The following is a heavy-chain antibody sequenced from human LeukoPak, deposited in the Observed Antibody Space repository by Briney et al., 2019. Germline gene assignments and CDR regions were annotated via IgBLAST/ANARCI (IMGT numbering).Heavy chain of an antibody. CDR3: ARGHLYGVLDY. V-gene: IGHV4-34*01. CDR2: INHSGST. D-gene: IGHD4-17*01. J-gene: IGHJ4*02. Sequence: SETLSLTCAVYGGSFSGYYWSWIRQPPGKGLEWIGEINHSGSTNYNPFLKSRVTISVDTSKNQFSLKLSSVTAADTAVYYCARGHLYGVLDYWGQGTLVTVSS. CDR1: GGSFSGYY.